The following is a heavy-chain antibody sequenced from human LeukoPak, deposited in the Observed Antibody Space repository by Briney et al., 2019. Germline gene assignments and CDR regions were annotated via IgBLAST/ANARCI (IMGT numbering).Heavy chain of an antibody. V-gene: IGHV1-46*01. J-gene: IGHJ6*02. CDR3: ARDRGAVAGSYGMDV. Sequence: ASVKVSCKASGYTFTSYYMHWVRQAPGQGLEWMGIINPSGGSTSYAQKFQGRVTMTTDTSTSTAYMELRSLRSDDTAVYYCARDRGAVAGSYGMDVWGQGTTVTVSS. CDR2: INPSGGST. D-gene: IGHD6-19*01. CDR1: GYTFTSYY.